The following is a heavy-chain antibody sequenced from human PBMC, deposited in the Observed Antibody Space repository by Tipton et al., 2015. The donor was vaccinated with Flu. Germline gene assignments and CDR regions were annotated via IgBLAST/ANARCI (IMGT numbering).Heavy chain of an antibody. D-gene: IGHD3-22*01. Sequence: TLSLTCTVFGGSIGSSTYYWGWIRQPPGKGLEWIGSLYDSGITYYNPSLKSRVTISLDTSKNQFSLKLISVTAADTAVYYCARDDSGFNDYWGPGTLVTVSS. CDR3: ARDDSGFNDY. J-gene: IGHJ4*02. CDR2: LYDSGIT. V-gene: IGHV4-39*07. CDR1: GGSIGSSTYY.